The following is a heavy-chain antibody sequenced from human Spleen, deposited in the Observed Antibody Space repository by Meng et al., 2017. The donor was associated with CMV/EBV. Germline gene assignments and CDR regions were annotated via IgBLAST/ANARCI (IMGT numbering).Heavy chain of an antibody. CDR3: AKDRAWSSSSNWFDP. CDR2: ISGSGGST. D-gene: IGHD6-6*01. Sequence: GGSLRLSCAASGFTFSSYWMSWVRQAPGKGLEWVSTISGSGGSTYYADSVKGRFTISNDNSKNTLYLQMNSLRAEDTAVYYCAKDRAWSSSSNWFDPWGQGTLVTVSS. V-gene: IGHV3-23*01. J-gene: IGHJ5*02. CDR1: GFTFSSYW.